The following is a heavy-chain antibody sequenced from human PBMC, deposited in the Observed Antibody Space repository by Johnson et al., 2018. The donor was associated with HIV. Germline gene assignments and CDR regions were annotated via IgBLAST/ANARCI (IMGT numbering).Heavy chain of an antibody. D-gene: IGHD2-21*01. J-gene: IGHJ3*02. CDR1: GFTFSSYG. CDR2: IYYDGSNK. Sequence: VHLVESGGGVVQPGRSLRLSCAASGFTFSSYGMHWVRQAPGKGLEWVAVIYYDGSNKYYADSMKGRFTISRDNYQNTLYLQMNSLRAEDTAVYYCARPRRLFEGHDAFDIWGQGTMVTVSS. CDR3: ARPRRLFEGHDAFDI. V-gene: IGHV3-33*01.